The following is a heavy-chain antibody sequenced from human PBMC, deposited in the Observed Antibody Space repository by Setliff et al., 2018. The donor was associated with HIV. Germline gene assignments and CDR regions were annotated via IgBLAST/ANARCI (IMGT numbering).Heavy chain of an antibody. V-gene: IGHV4-34*01. CDR3: ARWRYSSGWYAWDYFDY. D-gene: IGHD6-19*01. Sequence: SETLSLTCAVYGGSFSGYYWSWIRQPPGKGLEWIGEINHSGSTNYNPSLKSRVAISVDTSKSQFSLKMTSVTAADTAVYYCARWRYSSGWYAWDYFDYWGQGTLVTVSS. J-gene: IGHJ4*02. CDR1: GGSFSGYY. CDR2: INHSGST.